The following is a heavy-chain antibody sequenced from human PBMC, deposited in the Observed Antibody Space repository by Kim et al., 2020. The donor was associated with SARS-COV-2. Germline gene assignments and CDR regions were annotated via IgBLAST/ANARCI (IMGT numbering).Heavy chain of an antibody. Sequence: SETLSLTCTVSGGSISSYYWSWIRQPPGKGLEWIGYIYYSGSTNYNPSLKSRVTISVDTSKNQFSLKLSSVTAADTAVYYCASRSGWGNWFDPWGQGTLVTVSS. V-gene: IGHV4-59*01. CDR3: ASRSGWGNWFDP. CDR1: GGSISSYY. J-gene: IGHJ5*02. D-gene: IGHD1-26*01. CDR2: IYYSGST.